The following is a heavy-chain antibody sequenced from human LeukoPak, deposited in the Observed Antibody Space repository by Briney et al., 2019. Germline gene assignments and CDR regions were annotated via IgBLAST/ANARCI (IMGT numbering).Heavy chain of an antibody. Sequence: ASVKVSCKASGGTFSSYAISWVRQAPGQGLEWMGWISAYNGNTNYAQKLQGRVTMTTDTSTSTAYMELRSLRSDDTAVYYCARGAGDYYDSSGSPFDYWGQGTLVTVSS. V-gene: IGHV1-18*01. CDR1: GGTFSSYA. CDR3: ARGAGDYYDSSGSPFDY. J-gene: IGHJ4*02. CDR2: ISAYNGNT. D-gene: IGHD3-22*01.